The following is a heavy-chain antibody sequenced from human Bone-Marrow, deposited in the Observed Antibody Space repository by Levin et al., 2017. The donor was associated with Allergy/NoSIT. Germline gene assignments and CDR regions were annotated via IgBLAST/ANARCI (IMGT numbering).Heavy chain of an antibody. J-gene: IGHJ4*02. CDR3: ARARDNFGYLPLDH. D-gene: IGHD5-18*01. V-gene: IGHV4-59*12. CDR1: GGSMRRYY. Sequence: PSQTLSLTCSVSGGSMRRYYWSWIRQSPERGLEWIGYIYSNGDASYNPALEGRVTISVDTPRNQFSLRLTSVTAADTALYFCARARDNFGYLPLDHWGQGTLVIVSS. CDR2: IYSNGDA.